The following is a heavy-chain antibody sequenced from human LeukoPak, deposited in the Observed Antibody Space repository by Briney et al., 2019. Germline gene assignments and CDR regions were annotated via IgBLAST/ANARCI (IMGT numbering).Heavy chain of an antibody. V-gene: IGHV3-30-3*01. Sequence: GGSLRLSCAASGFTLSSYAMHWVRQAPGKGLEWVAVISYDGSNKYYADSVRGRFTISRDNSKNTLYLQMNSLRAEDTAVYYCARSGVVGALKDYWGQGTLVTVSS. CDR1: GFTLSSYA. D-gene: IGHD1-26*01. CDR2: ISYDGSNK. J-gene: IGHJ4*02. CDR3: ARSGVVGALKDY.